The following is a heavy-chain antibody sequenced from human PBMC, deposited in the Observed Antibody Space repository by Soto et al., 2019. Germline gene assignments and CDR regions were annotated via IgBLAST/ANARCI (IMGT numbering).Heavy chain of an antibody. V-gene: IGHV5-51*01. D-gene: IGHD6-19*01. CDR2: IYPGDSNT. Sequence: PGGPQKISCKVSGYSFTSYWIGWVSQMPGKGLEWMGIIYPGDSNTRYSPSFQGQVTISADKSISTAYLQWSSLKASDTAVYYCTREQSDDNYFDPWGQGTLVTVSS. CDR3: TREQSDDNYFDP. CDR1: GYSFTSYW. J-gene: IGHJ5*02.